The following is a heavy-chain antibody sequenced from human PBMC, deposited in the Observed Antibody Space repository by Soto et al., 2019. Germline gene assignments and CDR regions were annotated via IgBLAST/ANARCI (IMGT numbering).Heavy chain of an antibody. CDR2: IIPIFGTA. D-gene: IGHD5-12*01. CDR1: GGTFSSYA. Sequence: GASVKVSCKASGGTFSSYAISWVRQAPGQGLEWMGGIIPIFGTANYAQKFQGRVTITADESTSTAYMELSSLRSEDKAVYYCARESRSGYDHNWFDPWGQGTLVTVSS. CDR3: ARESRSGYDHNWFDP. J-gene: IGHJ5*02. V-gene: IGHV1-69*13.